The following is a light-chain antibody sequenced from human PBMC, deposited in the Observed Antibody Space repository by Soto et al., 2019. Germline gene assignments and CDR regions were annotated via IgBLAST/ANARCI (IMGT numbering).Light chain of an antibody. V-gene: IGLV1-51*02. CDR3: GTWDSSLVWV. CDR2: ENN. CDR1: SSNIGNNY. Sequence: QSVLTQPPSVSAAPGQTVTISCSGSSSNIGNNYVSWYQQLPGTAPKLLIYENNKRPSGIPDRFSGSKSGTSATLGITGLQTGDEADYYCGTWDSSLVWVFGGGTQLTVL. J-gene: IGLJ3*02.